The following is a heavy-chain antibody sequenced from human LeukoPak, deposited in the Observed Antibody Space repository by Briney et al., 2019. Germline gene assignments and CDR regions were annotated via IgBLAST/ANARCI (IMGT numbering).Heavy chain of an antibody. Sequence: GGSLRLSCAAYGFTFSSYGMHWVRQAPGKGLEWVAVISYDGSNKYYADSVKGRFTISRDNSKNTLYLQMNSLRAEDTAVYYCASYLGSSWHGEVYFQHWGQGTLVTVSS. CDR3: ASYLGSSWHGEVYFQH. CDR2: ISYDGSNK. CDR1: GFTFSSYG. V-gene: IGHV3-30*03. D-gene: IGHD6-13*01. J-gene: IGHJ1*01.